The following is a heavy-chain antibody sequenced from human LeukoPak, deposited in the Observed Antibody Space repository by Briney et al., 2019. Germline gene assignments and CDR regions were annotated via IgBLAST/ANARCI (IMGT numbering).Heavy chain of an antibody. J-gene: IGHJ4*02. D-gene: IGHD6-19*01. V-gene: IGHV1-69*06. CDR3: ATFPVAGTPPFDY. Sequence: GASVKVSCKSSGGTFSSYAISWVRQAPGQGLEWMGGIIPIIGTANNAQKFQGRVTITADKSTSTAYMELSSLRSDDTAVYYCATFPVAGTPPFDYWGQGTLVTVSS. CDR2: IIPIIGTA. CDR1: GGTFSSYA.